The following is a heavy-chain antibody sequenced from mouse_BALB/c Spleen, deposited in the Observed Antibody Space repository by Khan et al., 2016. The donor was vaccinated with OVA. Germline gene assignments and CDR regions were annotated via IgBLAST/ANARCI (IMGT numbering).Heavy chain of an antibody. CDR2: IWSDGST. J-gene: IGHJ4*01. CDR3: ARQPYYQYNIRDY. V-gene: IGHV2-6-1*01. Sequence: QVQLKQSGPGLVAPSQSLSITCPISGFSLTNYGVHWVRQPPGKGLEWLVVIWSDGSTTYNSALKSSLTISTDNSESQVFLKMNSLQPDDTAMYGCARQPYYQYNIRDYWGQGTAGNGAS. CDR1: GFSLTNYG. D-gene: IGHD2-10*01.